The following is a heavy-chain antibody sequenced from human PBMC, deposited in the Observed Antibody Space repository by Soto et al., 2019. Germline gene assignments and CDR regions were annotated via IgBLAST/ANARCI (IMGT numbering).Heavy chain of an antibody. CDR3: TTDRRSGYDPQFDF. V-gene: IGHV3-15*01. CDR1: GFTFYNTW. J-gene: IGHJ4*02. Sequence: KPGGSLRLSCTASGFTFYNTWMSWVRQAPGKGLEWVGRVKSKTDGGATDYTAPVKGRFTISRDDSQNTLYPQMNSLQTDDTAVYYCTTDRRSGYDPQFDFWGQGTLVTVSS. D-gene: IGHD5-12*01. CDR2: VKSKTDGGAT.